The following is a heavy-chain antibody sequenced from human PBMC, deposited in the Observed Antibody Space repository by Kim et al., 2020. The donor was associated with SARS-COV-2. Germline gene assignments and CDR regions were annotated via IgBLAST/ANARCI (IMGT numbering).Heavy chain of an antibody. CDR1: GFIFRNSY. CDR3: ATQGPRGDLDS. CDR2: IDTGSRKT. V-gene: IGHV3-48*02. J-gene: IGHJ4*02. Sequence: GGSLRHSCSASGFIFRNSYMNWVRQAPGKGLEWISFIDTGSRKTLYADSVTGRFTISRDDAKNSLYLQMTSLRDEDTAVYYCATQGPRGDLDSWGQGTLVPVSS. D-gene: IGHD2-21*02.